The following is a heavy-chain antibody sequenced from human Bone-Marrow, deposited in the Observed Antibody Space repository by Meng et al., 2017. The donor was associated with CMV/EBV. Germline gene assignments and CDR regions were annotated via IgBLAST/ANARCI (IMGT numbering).Heavy chain of an antibody. CDR2: INPNSGGT. D-gene: IGHD2-2*01. J-gene: IGHJ3*02. V-gene: IGHV1-2*02. Sequence: ASVKVSCKASGYTFTGYYMHWVRQAPGQGLEWMGWINPNSGGTNYAQKFQGRVTMTRDTSISTAYMELSSLRSEDTAVYYCATSPSQYCSSTSCYAFDIWGQGTMVTVSS. CDR1: GYTFTGYY. CDR3: ATSPSQYCSSTSCYAFDI.